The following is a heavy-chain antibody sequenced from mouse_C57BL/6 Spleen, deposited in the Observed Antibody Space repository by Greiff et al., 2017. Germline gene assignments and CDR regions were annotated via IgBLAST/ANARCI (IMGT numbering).Heavy chain of an antibody. D-gene: IGHD4-1*01. CDR2: INPGSGGT. Sequence: QLQQSGAELVRPGTSVKVSCKASGYAFTNYLIEWVKQRPGQGLEWIGVINPGSGGTNYNEKFKGKATLTADKSSSTAYMQLSSLTSEDSAVYFCAREELGQFAYWGQGTLVTVSA. V-gene: IGHV1-54*01. J-gene: IGHJ3*01. CDR1: GYAFTNYL. CDR3: AREELGQFAY.